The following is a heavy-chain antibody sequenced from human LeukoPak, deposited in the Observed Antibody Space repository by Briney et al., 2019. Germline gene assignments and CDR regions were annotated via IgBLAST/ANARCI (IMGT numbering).Heavy chain of an antibody. CDR2: IRGDGNAK. Sequence: PGGSLRLSCAASGFTFSSYAMSWVRQAPGKGLEWVANIRGDGNAKYYVDSVKGRFTISRDNAKSSLYLQMNSLRGEDTAVYYCARDATRGGDFDYWGQGTLVTVSS. D-gene: IGHD2-21*01. V-gene: IGHV3-7*01. CDR1: GFTFSSYA. CDR3: ARDATRGGDFDY. J-gene: IGHJ4*02.